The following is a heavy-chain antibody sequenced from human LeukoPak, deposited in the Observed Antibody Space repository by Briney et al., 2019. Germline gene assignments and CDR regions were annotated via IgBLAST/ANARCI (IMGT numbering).Heavy chain of an antibody. J-gene: IGHJ4*02. CDR2: IWYDGSNK. D-gene: IGHD4-23*01. CDR1: GFTFSNYG. V-gene: IGHV3-33*01. Sequence: GKSLRLSCAASGFTFSNYGMHWVRQAPGKGLEWVALIWYDGSNKYYTDSVKGRLTISRDNSKDTLFLQMNSLRAEDTAVYYCAREGPRGNSQFDYWGQGTLVAVSS. CDR3: AREGPRGNSQFDY.